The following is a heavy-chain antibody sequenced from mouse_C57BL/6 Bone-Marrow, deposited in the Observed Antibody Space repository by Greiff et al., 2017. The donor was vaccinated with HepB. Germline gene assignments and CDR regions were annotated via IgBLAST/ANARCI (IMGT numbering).Heavy chain of an antibody. CDR3: ATAYYSNYLYYYAMDY. CDR2: IDPSDSDT. CDR1: GYTFTSYW. Sequence: QVQLQQPGAELVKPGASVKLSCKASGYTFTSYWMQWVKQRPGQGLEWIGEIDPSDSDTNYNQKFKGKATLTVATSSSTASMQLSSLTSEDSAVYYCATAYYSNYLYYYAMDYWGQGTSVTVSS. V-gene: IGHV1-50*01. J-gene: IGHJ4*01. D-gene: IGHD2-5*01.